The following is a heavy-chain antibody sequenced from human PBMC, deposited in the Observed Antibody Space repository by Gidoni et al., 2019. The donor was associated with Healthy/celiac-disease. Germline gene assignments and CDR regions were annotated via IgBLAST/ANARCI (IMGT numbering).Heavy chain of an antibody. D-gene: IGHD3-10*01. CDR3: ARGIWFGELFPDY. CDR2: IIPIFGTA. Sequence: QLQLVHSGAEVQTPGSSVKVSCQASGGTFSSYAISWVRQAPGQGLEWMGGIIPIFGTANYAQKFQGRVTITADKSTSTAYMELSSLRSEDTAVYYCARGIWFGELFPDYWGQGTLVTVSS. CDR1: GGTFSSYA. J-gene: IGHJ4*02. V-gene: IGHV1-69*06.